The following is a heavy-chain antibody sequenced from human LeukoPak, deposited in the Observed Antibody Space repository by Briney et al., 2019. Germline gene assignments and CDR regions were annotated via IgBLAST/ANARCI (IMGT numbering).Heavy chain of an antibody. J-gene: IGHJ6*03. Sequence: GGSLRLSCAAPGFTFSTYSMNWVRRAPGKGLEWVSSISSSRSYIYYADSVKGRLTISRDNAKNSLSLQMNSLRAEDTAVYYCARGVRYCSGGNCYSNTLSYMDVWGKGTTVTVSS. CDR2: ISSSRSYI. CDR1: GFTFSTYS. CDR3: ARGVRYCSGGNCYSNTLSYMDV. V-gene: IGHV3-21*01. D-gene: IGHD2-15*01.